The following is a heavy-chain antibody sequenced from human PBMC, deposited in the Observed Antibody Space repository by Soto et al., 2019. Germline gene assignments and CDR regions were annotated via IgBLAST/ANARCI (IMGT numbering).Heavy chain of an antibody. Sequence: GGSLRLSCAASGFTFSNAWMSWVRQAPGKGLEWVGRIKSKTDGGTTDYAAPVKGRFTISRDDSKNTLYLQMNSLKTEDTAVYYCTTWVRAGSSGTSALWGQGTLVTVSS. D-gene: IGHD6-13*01. CDR3: TTWVRAGSSGTSAL. V-gene: IGHV3-15*01. CDR2: IKSKTDGGTT. CDR1: GFTFSNAW. J-gene: IGHJ4*02.